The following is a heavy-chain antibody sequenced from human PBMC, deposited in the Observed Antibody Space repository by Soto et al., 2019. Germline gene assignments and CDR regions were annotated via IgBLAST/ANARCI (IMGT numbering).Heavy chain of an antibody. D-gene: IGHD6-13*01. CDR2: ISGSGGNT. CDR1: GFTFSDYA. CDR3: AKGDSSSWRRLRFDP. Sequence: GGSLRLSCAASGFTFSDYAMNWVRQAPGKGLEWVSAISGSGGNTYYADSVKGRFTISRDNSKNTLFLEVNNLRAEDSALYYCAKGDSSSWRRLRFDPWGQGTLVTVSS. J-gene: IGHJ5*02. V-gene: IGHV3-23*01.